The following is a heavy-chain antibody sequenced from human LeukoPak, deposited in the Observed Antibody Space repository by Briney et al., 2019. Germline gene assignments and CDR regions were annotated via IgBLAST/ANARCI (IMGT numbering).Heavy chain of an antibody. Sequence: GRSLRLSCAASGFTFSSYGMHWVRQAPGKGLEWVAVISYDGSNKYYADSVKGRFTISRDNSKNTLYLQMNSLRAEDTAVYYCAKGRPSVLDTVTTVDYWGQGTLVTVSS. J-gene: IGHJ4*02. CDR2: ISYDGSNK. CDR3: AKGRPSVLDTVTTVDY. D-gene: IGHD4-17*01. CDR1: GFTFSSYG. V-gene: IGHV3-30*18.